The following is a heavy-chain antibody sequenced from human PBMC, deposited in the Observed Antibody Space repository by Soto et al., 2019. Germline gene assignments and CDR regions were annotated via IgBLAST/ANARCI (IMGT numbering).Heavy chain of an antibody. CDR2: IDPSDSYT. V-gene: IGHV5-10-1*01. CDR1: GYSFTSYW. CDR3: ARHVGTYGDYAAHYYYYGMDV. D-gene: IGHD4-17*01. Sequence: GESLKISCKGSGYSFTSYWISWVRQMPGKGLEWMGRIDPSDSYTNYSPSFQGHVTISADKSISTAYLQWSSLKASDTAMYYCARHVGTYGDYAAHYYYYGMDVWGQGTTVTVSS. J-gene: IGHJ6*02.